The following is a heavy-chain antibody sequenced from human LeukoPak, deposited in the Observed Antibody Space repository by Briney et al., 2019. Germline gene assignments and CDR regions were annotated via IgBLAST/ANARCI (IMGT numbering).Heavy chain of an antibody. J-gene: IGHJ4*02. CDR1: GGSISSSNW. CDR3: ARASGSYVFNY. CDR2: IYHSGST. V-gene: IGHV4-4*02. Sequence: SGTLSLTCAVSGGSISSSNWWSWVRQPPGKGLEWIGEIYHSGSTNYSPSLKSRVTMSVDKSNNQFSLKLSSVTAADTAVYYCARASGSYVFNYWGQGTLVTVSS. D-gene: IGHD3-10*01.